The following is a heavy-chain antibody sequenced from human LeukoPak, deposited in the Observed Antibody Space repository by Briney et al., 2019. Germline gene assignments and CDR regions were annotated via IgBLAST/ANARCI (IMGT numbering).Heavy chain of an antibody. Sequence: WIGEGSDTGATKFNPSLESRVAISADTSKNQFSLKMNSVTAADTAVYYCAKNGQSGFSFDPWGQGTLVTVSS. CDR3: AKNGQSGFSFDP. CDR2: GSDTGAT. D-gene: IGHD1-26*01. J-gene: IGHJ5*02. V-gene: IGHV4-34*01.